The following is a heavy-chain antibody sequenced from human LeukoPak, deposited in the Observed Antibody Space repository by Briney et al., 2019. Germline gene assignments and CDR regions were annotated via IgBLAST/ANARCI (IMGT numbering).Heavy chain of an antibody. Sequence: GGSLRLSCAASGFAVSSNCMSWVRQPPGKGLEWVSVMYRGETTHYADSVKGRFTISRDTSKNTLYLQMNDLRVDDTAVYYCAKDLPSSWTFDHWGQGILVTVSS. CDR3: AKDLPSSWTFDH. V-gene: IGHV3-66*01. J-gene: IGHJ4*02. CDR2: MYRGETT. CDR1: GFAVSSNC. D-gene: IGHD3/OR15-3a*01.